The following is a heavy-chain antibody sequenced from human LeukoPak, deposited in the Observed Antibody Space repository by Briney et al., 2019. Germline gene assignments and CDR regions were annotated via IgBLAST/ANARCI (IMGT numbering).Heavy chain of an antibody. D-gene: IGHD6-6*01. CDR3: ASGSSSSIPTPY. V-gene: IGHV3-20*04. CDR2: ITWNGGST. CDR1: GFTFDDYG. J-gene: IGHJ4*02. Sequence: SGGSLRLSCTAAGFTFDDYGMSWVRQNPGKGLEWVAGITWNGGSTDYAVSVRGRFSISRDNAKKSVYLQMNSLRAEDTAVYYCASGSSSSIPTPYWGQGTLVTVSS.